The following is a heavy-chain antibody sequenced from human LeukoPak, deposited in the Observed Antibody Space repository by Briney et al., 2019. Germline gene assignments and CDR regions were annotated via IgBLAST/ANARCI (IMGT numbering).Heavy chain of an antibody. CDR2: INWNGGST. CDR3: ARDSEGVTGTTSWFDP. D-gene: IGHD1-7*01. J-gene: IGHJ5*02. CDR1: GFTFDDYG. V-gene: IGHV3-20*04. Sequence: GGSLRLSCAASGFTFDDYGMSWVRQAPGKGLEWVSGINWNGGSTGYADSVKGRFTISRDNAKNSLYLQMNSLRAEDTAVYYCARDSEGVTGTTSWFDPWGQGTLVTVSS.